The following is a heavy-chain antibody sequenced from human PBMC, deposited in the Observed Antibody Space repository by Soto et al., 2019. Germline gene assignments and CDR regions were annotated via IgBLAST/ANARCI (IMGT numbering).Heavy chain of an antibody. V-gene: IGHV3-49*04. D-gene: IGHD3-3*01. J-gene: IGHJ6*02. CDR3: TRDGDFYGFDV. Sequence: EVQLVESGGGFVQPGRSLRLSCTFSGFTSDDFALTWVRQAPGKGLEWLGLVRSKTYDGAAEYAASVKGRFTISRDESTSTAFLQMNRLKTEDTAVYYCTRDGDFYGFDVWGQGTTVTVSS. CDR2: VRSKTYDGAA. CDR1: GFTSDDFA.